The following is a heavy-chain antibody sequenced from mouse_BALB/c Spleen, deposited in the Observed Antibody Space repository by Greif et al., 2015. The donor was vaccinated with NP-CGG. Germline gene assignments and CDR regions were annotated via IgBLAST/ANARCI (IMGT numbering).Heavy chain of an antibody. J-gene: IGHJ3*01. Sequence: QVQLQQSGPGLVAPSQSLSITCTVSGFSLTDYGVSWIRQPPGKGLEWLGVIWGGGSTYYNSALKSRLSISKDNSKSXVFLKMDSLQTDDTAMYYWAKHSTPSIHYYGYGFAYWGQGTLVTVSA. V-gene: IGHV2-6-5*01. CDR2: IWGGGST. D-gene: IGHD1-2*01. CDR1: GFSLTDYG. CDR3: AKHSTPSIHYYGYGFAY.